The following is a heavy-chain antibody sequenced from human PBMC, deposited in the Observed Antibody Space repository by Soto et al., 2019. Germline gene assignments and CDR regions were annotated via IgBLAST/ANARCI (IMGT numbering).Heavy chain of an antibody. CDR3: ARGVLGDFWSGYSPCWFDP. D-gene: IGHD3-3*01. CDR1: GGSISSGGYY. V-gene: IGHV4-31*03. CDR2: IYYSGST. J-gene: IGHJ5*02. Sequence: QVQLQESGPGLVKPSQTLSLTCTVSGGSISSGGYYWSWIRQHPGKGLEWIGYIYYSGSTYYNPSLKSRVTMSVDTSKNQFSLKLSSVTAADTAVYYCARGVLGDFWSGYSPCWFDPWGQGTLVTVSS.